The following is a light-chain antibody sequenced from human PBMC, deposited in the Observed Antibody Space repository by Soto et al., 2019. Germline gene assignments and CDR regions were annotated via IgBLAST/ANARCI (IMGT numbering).Light chain of an antibody. J-gene: IGKJ1*01. V-gene: IGKV1-27*01. CDR2: AAS. CDR3: QNYNGAPWT. CDR1: QGISTY. Sequence: DIQMTQSPSSLSASVGDRVTITCRASQGISTYLVWYQQKPGTVPKLLIFAASTVQSGVPSRFRGSGSGTDFTLTISSLQPEDVATYYCQNYNGAPWTFGQGTKVEIK.